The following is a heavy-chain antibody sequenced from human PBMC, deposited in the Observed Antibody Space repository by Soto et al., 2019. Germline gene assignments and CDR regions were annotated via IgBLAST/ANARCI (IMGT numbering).Heavy chain of an antibody. V-gene: IGHV1-2*02. D-gene: IGHD1-26*01. Sequence: QVQLVQSGAELKKPGASVRVSCKPSGYTFTDLYIHWVRQAPGQGLEWMGWVDPRSGDRRNTQMFKGRITMSRDTSTSTVYMELNSLTSDNTAVYYCARDNYSPLDYWGQGTLVTVSS. J-gene: IGHJ4*02. CDR1: GYTFTDLY. CDR3: ARDNYSPLDY. CDR2: VDPRSGDR.